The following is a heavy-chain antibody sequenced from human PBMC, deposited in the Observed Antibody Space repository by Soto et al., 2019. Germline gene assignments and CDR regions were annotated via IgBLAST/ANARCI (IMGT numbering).Heavy chain of an antibody. J-gene: IGHJ6*02. D-gene: IGHD5-18*01. CDR3: ARVAAMEYYYYGMDV. CDR2: INHSGST. V-gene: IGHV4-34*01. Sequence: PSETLSLTCAVYGGSFSGYYWSWIRQPPGKGLEWIGEINHSGSTNYNPSLKSRVTISVDTSKNQFSLKLSSVTAADTAVYYCARVAAMEYYYYGMDVWGQGTTVTVSS. CDR1: GGSFSGYY.